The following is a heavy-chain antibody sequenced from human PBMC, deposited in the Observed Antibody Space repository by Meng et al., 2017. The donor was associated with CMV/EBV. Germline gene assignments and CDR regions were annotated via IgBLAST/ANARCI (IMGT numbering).Heavy chain of an antibody. Sequence: ASVKVSCKASGYTFTGYYMHWVRQAPGQGLEWMGWINPNSGGTNYAQKFQGRVTMTRDTSISTAYMELSRLRSDDTAVYYCARDGRGFGIQLWTNFDYWGQGTTVTVSS. CDR1: GYTFTGYY. CDR3: ARDGRGFGIQLWTNFDY. V-gene: IGHV1-2*02. D-gene: IGHD5-18*01. CDR2: INPNSGGT. J-gene: IGHJ4*03.